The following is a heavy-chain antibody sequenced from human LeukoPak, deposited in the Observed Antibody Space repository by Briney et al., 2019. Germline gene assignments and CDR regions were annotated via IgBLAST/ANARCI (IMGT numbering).Heavy chain of an antibody. D-gene: IGHD1-1*01. J-gene: IGHJ4*02. CDR2: ISSSSSTI. Sequence: GGSLRLSCAASGFTFSSYSMNWVCQAPGKGLEWVSYISSSSSTIYYADSVKGRFTISRDNAKNSLYLQMNSLRAEDTAVYYCARRHDTDYWGQGTLVTVSS. CDR1: GFTFSSYS. V-gene: IGHV3-48*04. CDR3: ARRHDTDY.